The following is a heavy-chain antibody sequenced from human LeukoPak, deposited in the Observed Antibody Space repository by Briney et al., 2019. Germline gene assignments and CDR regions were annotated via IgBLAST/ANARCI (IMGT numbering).Heavy chain of an antibody. CDR2: IKQDGSEK. Sequence: GGSLRLSCVASGFTFRSYWMSWDRQAPGRGLEWVANIKQDGSEKYYVDSVKGRFTISRDNAKNSLYLQMNSLRAEDTAVYYCARDAQYYDFWSGYNDFDYWGQGTLVAVSS. V-gene: IGHV3-7*01. D-gene: IGHD3-3*01. J-gene: IGHJ4*02. CDR1: GFTFRSYW. CDR3: ARDAQYYDFWSGYNDFDY.